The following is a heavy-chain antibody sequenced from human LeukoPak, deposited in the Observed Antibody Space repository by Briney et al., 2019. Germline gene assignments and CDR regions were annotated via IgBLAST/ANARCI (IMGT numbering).Heavy chain of an antibody. D-gene: IGHD6-6*01. J-gene: IGHJ4*02. CDR2: ISDSGGNT. V-gene: IGHV3-23*01. CDR1: GFTFNSYP. Sequence: GGSLRLSCAASGFTFNSYPMSWVRQAPWERLQWVSGISDSGGNTYYADSVRGRFTISRDNSKNTLYLQMNSLRAEDTAVYYCARHRSSWLIDYWGQGTLVTVSS. CDR3: ARHRSSWLIDY.